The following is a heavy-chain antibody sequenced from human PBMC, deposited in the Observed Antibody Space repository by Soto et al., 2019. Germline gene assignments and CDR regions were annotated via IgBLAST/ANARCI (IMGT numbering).Heavy chain of an antibody. CDR2: TYYRSKWYD. V-gene: IGHV6-1*01. CDR3: ARESSYGMIDY. D-gene: IGHD5-18*01. J-gene: IGHJ4*02. CDR1: GDSVSSNSAA. Sequence: PSQTLSLTCAVSGDSVSSNSAAWNWFRQSASKGLEWLGRTYYRSKWYDDYTVSVKSRITINPDTPKNQFSLQLISVTPEDTAVYYCARESSYGMIDYWGQGTRVTVSS.